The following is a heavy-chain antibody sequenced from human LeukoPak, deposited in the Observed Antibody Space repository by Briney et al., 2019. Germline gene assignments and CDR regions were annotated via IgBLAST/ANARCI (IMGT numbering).Heavy chain of an antibody. CDR3: SRDEQQNRYDYYDMYG. D-gene: IGHD1/OR15-1a*01. CDR2: LCASGSSK. V-gene: IGHV3-23*01. Sequence: GGSLRLSCAASGFIFSSYAMNWVRQAPGKGLEWVSALCASGSSKYSADSEGGRFTISRDNAMNTLYLQMNILRAEDTAVYDCSRDEQQNRYDYYDMYGWGQGTTVTVAS. CDR1: GFIFSSYA. J-gene: IGHJ6*02.